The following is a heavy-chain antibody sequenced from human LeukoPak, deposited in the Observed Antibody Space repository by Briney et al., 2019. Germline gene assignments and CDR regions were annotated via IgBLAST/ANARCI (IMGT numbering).Heavy chain of an antibody. CDR2: INAGNGKT. V-gene: IGHV1-3*01. Sequence: ASVKVSCKASGYTFTSYVMHWVRQAPGQRLEWMGWINAGNGKTEYSQKFQGRVTISRDTSASTAYMELSSLRSEDTAVYYCARGLYDSSGYYFNHFDYWGRGTLVTVSS. D-gene: IGHD3-22*01. J-gene: IGHJ4*02. CDR3: ARGLYDSSGYYFNHFDY. CDR1: GYTFTSYV.